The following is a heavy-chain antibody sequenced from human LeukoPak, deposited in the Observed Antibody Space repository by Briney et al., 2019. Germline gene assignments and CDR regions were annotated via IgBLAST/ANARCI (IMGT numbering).Heavy chain of an antibody. V-gene: IGHV3-64*01. D-gene: IGHD6-13*01. CDR1: GFTFSSYA. CDR2: ISSNGGST. J-gene: IGHJ4*02. Sequence: PGGSLRLSCAASGFTFSSYAMHWVRQAPGKGLDYVSAISSNGGSTYYANSVKGRFTISRDNSKNTLYLQMGSLRAEDMAVYYCARDDGYSSRGRAASFDYWGQGTLVTVSS. CDR3: ARDDGYSSRGRAASFDY.